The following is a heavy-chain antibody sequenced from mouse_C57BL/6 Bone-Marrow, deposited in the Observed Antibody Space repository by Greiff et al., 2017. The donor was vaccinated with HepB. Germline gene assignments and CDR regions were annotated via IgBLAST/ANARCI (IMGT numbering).Heavy chain of an antibody. V-gene: IGHV1-26*01. CDR1: GYTFTDYY. D-gene: IGHD2-4*01. CDR2: INPNNGGT. CDR3: ARDDYGRAWFAY. J-gene: IGHJ3*01. Sequence: VQLQQSGPELVKPGASVKISCKASGYTFTDYYMNWVKQSHGKSLEWIGDINPNNGGTSYNQKFKGKATLTVDTSSSTAYMGLRSLTSEDSAVYYCARDDYGRAWFAYWCQGTLVTVSA.